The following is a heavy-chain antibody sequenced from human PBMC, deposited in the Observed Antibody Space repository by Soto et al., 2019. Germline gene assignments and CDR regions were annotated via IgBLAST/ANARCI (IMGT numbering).Heavy chain of an antibody. CDR1: GGTFSSYA. CDR3: ARERGQRYSSGRYRGVYYGMDV. Sequence: GASVKVSCKASGGTFSSYAISWVRQAPGQGLEWMGGIIPIFGTANYAQKFQGRVTITADESTSTAYMELSSLRSEDTAVYYCARERGQRYSSGRYRGVYYGMDVWGQGTTVTVS. J-gene: IGHJ6*02. CDR2: IIPIFGTA. V-gene: IGHV1-69*13. D-gene: IGHD6-19*01.